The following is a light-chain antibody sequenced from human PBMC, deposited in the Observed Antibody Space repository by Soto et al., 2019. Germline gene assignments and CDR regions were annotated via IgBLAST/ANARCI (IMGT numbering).Light chain of an antibody. J-gene: IGKJ5*01. CDR1: QSISSS. V-gene: IGKV1-39*01. Sequence: IHMTQSPSSLSASVGDRVTITCRASQSISSSLNWYQHKPGKAPKSLIYAASSLQSGVPSRFSGSGSGTDFTLTISSLQPEDFATYDCQQSYSIPITFGHGTRLEIK. CDR2: AAS. CDR3: QQSYSIPIT.